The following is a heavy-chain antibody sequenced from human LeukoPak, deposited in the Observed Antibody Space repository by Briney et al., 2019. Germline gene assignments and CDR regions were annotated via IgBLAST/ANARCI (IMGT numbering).Heavy chain of an antibody. D-gene: IGHD3-9*01. Sequence: SETLSLTCTVSGGSISSYYWSWIRQPAGKGLEWIGRIYTSGSTNYNPSLKSRVTMSVDTSKNQFSLKLSSVTAADTAVYYCARDLPVLRYFDWLGGTNYSDYYYYGMDVWGQGTTVTVS. J-gene: IGHJ6*02. CDR3: ARDLPVLRYFDWLGGTNYSDYYYYGMDV. CDR2: IYTSGST. CDR1: GGSISSYY. V-gene: IGHV4-4*07.